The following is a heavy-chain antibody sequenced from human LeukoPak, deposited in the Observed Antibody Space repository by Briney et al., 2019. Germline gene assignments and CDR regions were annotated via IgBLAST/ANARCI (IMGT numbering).Heavy chain of an antibody. D-gene: IGHD1-26*01. Sequence: GSLSLSCAASGFTFSSYAMNGVRQAPGKGLEWVSTISNSGDRTYYADSVKGRFTISRDNSKNTLYLQMNSLRTEDTAVYYCAKDFVPRGGSYFPGFDYWGQGTLVIVSS. CDR2: ISNSGDRT. J-gene: IGHJ4*02. CDR1: GFTFSSYA. CDR3: AKDFVPRGGSYFPGFDY. V-gene: IGHV3-23*01.